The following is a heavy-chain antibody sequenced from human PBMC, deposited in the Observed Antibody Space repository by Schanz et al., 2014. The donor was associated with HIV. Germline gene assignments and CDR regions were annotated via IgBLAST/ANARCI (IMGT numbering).Heavy chain of an antibody. D-gene: IGHD2-15*01. Sequence: QVQLVESGGGVVQPGTSLRLSCVASGFTFSNDGMHWVRQAPGKGLEWGAVIWYDGRNKYYADSVKGRFTISRDNSRNKVDLQMNSLRAEDTAVYYCARGSGPYYYYYGMDVWGQGTTVTVS. J-gene: IGHJ6*02. CDR2: IWYDGRNK. CDR3: ARGSGPYYYYYGMDV. CDR1: GFTFSNDG. V-gene: IGHV3-33*01.